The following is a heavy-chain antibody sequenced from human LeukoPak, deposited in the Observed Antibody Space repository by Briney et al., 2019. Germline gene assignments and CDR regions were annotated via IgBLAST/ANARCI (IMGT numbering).Heavy chain of an antibody. CDR3: AKARWLQSELDY. Sequence: PGGSLRLSCAASGFTFDDYAMHWVRQAPGKGLEWVSGISWNSGSIGYADSVKGRFTISRDNAKNSLYLQMNSLRAEDTALYYCAKARWLQSELDYRGQGTLVTVSS. D-gene: IGHD5-12*01. CDR1: GFTFDDYA. CDR2: ISWNSGSI. J-gene: IGHJ4*02. V-gene: IGHV3-9*01.